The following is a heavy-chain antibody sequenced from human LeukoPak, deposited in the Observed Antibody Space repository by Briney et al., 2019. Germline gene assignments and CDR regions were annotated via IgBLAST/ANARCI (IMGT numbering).Heavy chain of an antibody. Sequence: GGSLRLSCAASGFTVTTKSMAWVRQAPGRGLERVSVFYSPGSTYYADSVHGRFTISRDTSLNTLFLQMNSLRVEDTAVYYCASARESCIGSSCYEYFHHWGQGTPLTVSS. J-gene: IGHJ1*01. CDR1: GFTVTTKS. CDR3: ASARESCIGSSCYEYFHH. V-gene: IGHV3-53*01. D-gene: IGHD2-2*01. CDR2: FYSPGST.